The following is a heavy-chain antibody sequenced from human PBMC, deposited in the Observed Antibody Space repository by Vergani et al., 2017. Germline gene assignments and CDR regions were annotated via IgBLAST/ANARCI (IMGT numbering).Heavy chain of an antibody. V-gene: IGHV3-74*03. CDR2: IKSDGGIT. J-gene: IGHJ5*02. CDR1: GFSFNSYR. Sequence: DVHLAESGGGFFQPGGSLRLSCSASGFSFNSYRMHWVRQVPGKGLLWVSRIKSDGGITAYADSVKGRFTISRDNAQNTLYLQMNSLRVEDTGVYYCARARCIETCYMSNWLDAWGQGTLVTVSS. CDR3: ARARCIETCYMSNWLDA. D-gene: IGHD3-9*01.